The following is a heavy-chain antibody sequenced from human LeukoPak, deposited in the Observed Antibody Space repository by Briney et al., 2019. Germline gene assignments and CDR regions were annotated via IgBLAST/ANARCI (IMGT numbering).Heavy chain of an antibody. J-gene: IGHJ5*02. CDR2: IYYTGST. D-gene: IGHD6-13*01. CDR3: ARDRAAAGTFGFDP. Sequence: SETLSLTCTVSTGSISSYYWSWIRQPPGKGLEWIAYIYYTGSTNYNPSLKSRATISLDTSRNQFSLKLSSVTAADTAVYYCARDRAAAGTFGFDPWGQGTLVTVSS. V-gene: IGHV4-59*01. CDR1: TGSISSYY.